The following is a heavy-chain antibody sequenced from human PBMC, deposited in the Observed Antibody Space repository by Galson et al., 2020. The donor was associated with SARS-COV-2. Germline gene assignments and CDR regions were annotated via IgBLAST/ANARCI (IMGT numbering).Heavy chain of an antibody. CDR1: GFTFSSYW. CDR2: IKQDGSEK. CDR3: AREPLSYDYDSSGYSYEYYFDY. Sequence: GESLKLSCAASGFTFSSYWMSWVRQAPGKGLEWVANIKQDGSEKYYVDSVKSRFTISRDNAKNSLYLQMNSLRAEYPAVYYCAREPLSYDYDSSGYSYEYYFDYWCQGTLVTVSS. J-gene: IGHJ4*02. V-gene: IGHV3-7*01. D-gene: IGHD3-22*01.